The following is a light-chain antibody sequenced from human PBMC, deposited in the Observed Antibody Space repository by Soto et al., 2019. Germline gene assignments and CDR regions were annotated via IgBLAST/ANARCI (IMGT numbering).Light chain of an antibody. J-gene: IGKJ3*01. CDR2: TSG. Sequence: IQMTQSPSSLSASVGDRVTITCRASQRITTYLNWYQQKPGEAPKLLISTSGTLQRGVPSRFSGSGSGTDFTLTITALRPEDFATYFCQQYNTYPFTFGPGTKVDIK. V-gene: IGKV1-39*01. CDR3: QQYNTYPFT. CDR1: QRITTY.